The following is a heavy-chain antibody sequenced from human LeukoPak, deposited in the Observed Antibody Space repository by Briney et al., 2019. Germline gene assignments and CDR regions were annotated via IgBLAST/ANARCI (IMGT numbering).Heavy chain of an antibody. V-gene: IGHV3-7*01. CDR1: GFTFSDYW. D-gene: IGHD1-26*01. CDR2: IKQDGSEK. CDR3: ARSGSTGSARGNWFDP. J-gene: IGHJ5*02. Sequence: GGSLRLSCAASGFTFSDYWMSGVRQAPGKGLEWGANIKQDGSEKYYVDSVKGRFTISRDNAENSLYLQMNSLRAEDTAVYYCARSGSTGSARGNWFDPWGQGTLVTVSS.